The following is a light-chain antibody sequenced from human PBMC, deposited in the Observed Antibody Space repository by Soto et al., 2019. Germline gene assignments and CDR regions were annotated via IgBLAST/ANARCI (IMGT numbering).Light chain of an antibody. CDR2: DAI. J-gene: IGKJ4*01. V-gene: IGKV1-33*01. Sequence: DIQMTQSPSSLSASVGDRVTITCQASQDINNFLHWYEQRPGKAPKLLIYDAIKLDTGVPSRFSGSGSGTHFTFTISSLQPEDIATYFCQQSDSLPPTSGGGTKVEI. CDR3: QQSDSLPPT. CDR1: QDINNF.